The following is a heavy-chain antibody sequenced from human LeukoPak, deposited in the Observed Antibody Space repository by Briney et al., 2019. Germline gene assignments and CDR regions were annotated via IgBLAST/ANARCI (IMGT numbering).Heavy chain of an antibody. CDR3: ARQDRITIFGVVIPSAFDI. V-gene: IGHV4-59*08. CDR1: SGSIRNYY. D-gene: IGHD3-3*01. CDR2: IYDSGST. Sequence: SETLSLTCSVSSGSIRNYYWSWIRQPPGKGLEWIGYIYDSGSTNYNPSLKSRVTISVDTSKNQFSLRLSSVTAADTAVYYCARQDRITIFGVVIPSAFDIWGQGTMVTVSS. J-gene: IGHJ3*02.